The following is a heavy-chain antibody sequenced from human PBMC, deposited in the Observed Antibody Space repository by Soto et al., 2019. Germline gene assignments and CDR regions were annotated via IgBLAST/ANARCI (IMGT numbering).Heavy chain of an antibody. CDR2: ISSSSSYI. D-gene: IGHD3-9*01. V-gene: IGHV3-21*01. J-gene: IGHJ6*02. Sequence: PGGSLRLSCAASGFTFSSYSMNWVHQAPGKGLEWVSSISSSSSYIYYADSVKGRFTISRDNAKNSLYLQMNSLRAEDTAVYYCARDLTYYDILTKRSRYGMDVWGQGTTVTVSS. CDR3: ARDLTYYDILTKRSRYGMDV. CDR1: GFTFSSYS.